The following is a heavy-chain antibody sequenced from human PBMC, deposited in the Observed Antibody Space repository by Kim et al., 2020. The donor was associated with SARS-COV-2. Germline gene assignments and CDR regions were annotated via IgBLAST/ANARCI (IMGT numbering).Heavy chain of an antibody. CDR1: GYDFGEHL. D-gene: IGHD1-26*01. Sequence: GESLKISCKTSGYDFGEHLIAWVRQIPGKGLECVGRIDPSDSYTNYSPPFRGHVTISTDMSTSTSYLQWSGLKASDTAKYFCARQSSIVGATRSPLGDYWGQGTVVTVSS. CDR3: ARQSSIVGATRSPLGDY. J-gene: IGHJ4*02. V-gene: IGHV5-10-1*01. CDR2: IDPSDSYT.